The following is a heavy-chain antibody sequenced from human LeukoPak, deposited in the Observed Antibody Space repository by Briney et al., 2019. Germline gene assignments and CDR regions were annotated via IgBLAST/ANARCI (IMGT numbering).Heavy chain of an antibody. J-gene: IGHJ4*02. CDR1: GYTFSSYA. D-gene: IGHD1-26*01. CDR2: ISTYNANT. V-gene: IGHV1-18*01. Sequence: ASVKVSCKASGYTFSSYAISWVRQAPGHGLEWMGWISTYNANTNYAQKLQGRVTMTTDMSTSTAYMELRSLRSDDTAVYYCARDLEGELLWGQGTLVTVSS. CDR3: ARDLEGELL.